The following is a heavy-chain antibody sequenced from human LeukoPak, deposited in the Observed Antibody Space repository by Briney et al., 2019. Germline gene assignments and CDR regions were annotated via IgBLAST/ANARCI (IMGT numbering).Heavy chain of an antibody. J-gene: IGHJ5*02. D-gene: IGHD1-26*01. CDR2: INPNSGGT. CDR1: GYTFTGYY. CDR3: ARDSGSHMNNWFDP. V-gene: IGHV1-2*02. Sequence: ASVKVSCKASGYTFTGYYMHWVGQAPGQGLEWMGWINPNSGGTNYAQKFQGRVTMTRDTSISTAYMELSRLRSDDTAVYYCARDSGSHMNNWFDPWGQGTLVTVSS.